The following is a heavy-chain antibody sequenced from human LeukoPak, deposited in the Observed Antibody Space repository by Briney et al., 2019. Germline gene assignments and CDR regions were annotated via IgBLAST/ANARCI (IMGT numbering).Heavy chain of an antibody. CDR1: GFTVSDNY. Sequence: PGGSLRPSCAASGFTVSDNYMSWVRQAPGKGLEWVSVMYSRGDTYYANSVKGRFTFSRDISKKTLYLQMNGLRTEDTAMYYCARDAPQVPAAGVLASWGQGTLVTVSS. CDR3: ARDAPQVPAAGVLAS. V-gene: IGHV3-53*01. J-gene: IGHJ5*02. D-gene: IGHD6-13*01. CDR2: MYSRGDT.